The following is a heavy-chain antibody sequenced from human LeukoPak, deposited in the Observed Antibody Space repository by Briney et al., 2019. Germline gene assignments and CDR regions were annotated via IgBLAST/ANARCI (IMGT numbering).Heavy chain of an antibody. Sequence: SETLSLTCTVSGGSISSSSYYWGWIRQPPGKGLEWIGSIYYSGSTYYNPSLKSRVTISVDTSKNQFSLKLSSVTAADTAVYYCAAQQGPTMAFDYWGQGTLVTVSS. D-gene: IGHD5-24*01. V-gene: IGHV4-39*07. J-gene: IGHJ4*02. CDR1: GGSISSSSYY. CDR3: AAQQGPTMAFDY. CDR2: IYYSGST.